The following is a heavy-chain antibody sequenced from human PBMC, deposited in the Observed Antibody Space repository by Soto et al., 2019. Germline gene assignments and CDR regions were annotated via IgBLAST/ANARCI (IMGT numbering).Heavy chain of an antibody. D-gene: IGHD3-3*01. Sequence: PGGSLRLSCAASGFTFSSYGMHWVRQAPGKGLEWVAVIWYDGSNKYYADSVKGRFTISRDNSKDTLYLQMNSLRAEDTAVYYCARDFYDFWSGYQPYYYYGMDVWGQGTTVTVSS. CDR2: IWYDGSNK. CDR1: GFTFSSYG. J-gene: IGHJ6*02. V-gene: IGHV3-33*01. CDR3: ARDFYDFWSGYQPYYYYGMDV.